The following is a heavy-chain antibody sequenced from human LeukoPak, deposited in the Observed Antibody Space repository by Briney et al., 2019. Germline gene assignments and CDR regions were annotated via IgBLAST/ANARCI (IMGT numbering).Heavy chain of an antibody. J-gene: IGHJ4*02. CDR1: GFTFSGSA. D-gene: IGHD1-26*01. V-gene: IGHV3-73*01. Sequence: GGSLRLSCAASGFTFSGSAMHWVRQASGKGLEWVGRIRGKANSYATAYAASVKGRFTISRDDSKNTAYLQMNSLKTEDTAVYYCTRRMSGGLDYWGQGTLVTVSS. CDR2: IRGKANSYAT. CDR3: TRRMSGGLDY.